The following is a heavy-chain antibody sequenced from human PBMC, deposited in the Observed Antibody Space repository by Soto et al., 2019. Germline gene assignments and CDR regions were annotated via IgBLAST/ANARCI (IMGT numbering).Heavy chain of an antibody. CDR2: ISYDGSNK. J-gene: IGHJ6*02. Sequence: PGGSLRLSCAASGFTFSSYAMHGVRQAPGKGLEWVAVISYDGSNKYYADSVKGRFTISRDNSKNTLYLQMNSLRAEDTAVYYCARALVGATVSYYYYGMDVWGQGTTVTVSS. D-gene: IGHD1-26*01. CDR1: GFTFSSYA. V-gene: IGHV3-30-3*01. CDR3: ARALVGATVSYYYYGMDV.